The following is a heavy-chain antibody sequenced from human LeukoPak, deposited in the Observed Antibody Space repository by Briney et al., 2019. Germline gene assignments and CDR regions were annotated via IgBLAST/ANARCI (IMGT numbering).Heavy chain of an antibody. V-gene: IGHV3-53*01. D-gene: IGHD2-2*01. CDR3: AKGGIVVRTKYYFDC. CDR1: GFTVSSNY. CDR2: IFGGGST. J-gene: IGHJ4*01. Sequence: GGSLRLSCAASGFTVSSNYMNWVRQAPGKGLEWVSVIFGGGSTYFADSVKGRFTVSRDNSKNTLYLQMNSLRAEDTAVYYCAKGGIVVRTKYYFDCWGHGTLVTVSS.